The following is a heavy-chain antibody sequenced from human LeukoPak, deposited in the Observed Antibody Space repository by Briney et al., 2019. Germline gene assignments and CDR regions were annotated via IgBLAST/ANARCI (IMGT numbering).Heavy chain of an antibody. D-gene: IGHD6-19*01. CDR3: ARGWLGFDY. CDR2: TNSDGSTT. CDR1: GSTFSSYW. V-gene: IGHV3-74*01. Sequence: PGGSLRLSCAASGSTFSSYWMHWVRQAPGKGLVWVSRTNSDGSTTNYADSVKGRFTISRDNAKNTLYLQMNSLRAEDTAVYYCARGWLGFDYWGQGTLVSVSS. J-gene: IGHJ4*02.